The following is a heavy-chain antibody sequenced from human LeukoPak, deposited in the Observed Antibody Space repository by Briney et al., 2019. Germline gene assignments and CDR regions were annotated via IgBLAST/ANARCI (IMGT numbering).Heavy chain of an antibody. CDR2: ISAYNGNT. V-gene: IGHV1-18*01. Sequence: GASVKVSCKASGYTFTSYGISWVRQAPGQGLEWMGWISAYNGNTNYAQKLQGRVTMTTDTSTSTAYMELRSLRSDDTAVYYCARDLSLPDAMIWFDPWGQGTLVTVSS. CDR3: ARDLSLPDAMIWFDP. CDR1: GYTFTSYG. J-gene: IGHJ5*02. D-gene: IGHD2-2*01.